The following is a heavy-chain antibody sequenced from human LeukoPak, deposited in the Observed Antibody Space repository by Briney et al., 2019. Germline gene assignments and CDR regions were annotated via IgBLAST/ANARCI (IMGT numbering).Heavy chain of an antibody. V-gene: IGHV3-66*01. CDR3: ARFTTVAGLDY. CDR1: GFTFGDYA. D-gene: IGHD6-19*01. Sequence: PGRSLRLSCTASGFTFGDYAMSWVRQAPGKGLEWVSVIYSGGSTYYADSVKGRFTISRDNSKNTLYLQMNSLRAEDTAVYYCARFTTVAGLDYWGQGTLVTVSS. CDR2: IYSGGST. J-gene: IGHJ4*02.